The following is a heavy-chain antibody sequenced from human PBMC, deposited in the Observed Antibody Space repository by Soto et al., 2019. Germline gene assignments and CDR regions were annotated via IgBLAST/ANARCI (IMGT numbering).Heavy chain of an antibody. CDR2: INPNTGDT. D-gene: IGHD3-10*01. J-gene: IGHJ4*02. Sequence: QVQLVQSGAEVKKPGASVKVSCKASGYSFTGYYMHWVRQTPGQVFEWTGWINPNTGDTDYAQNFQGRVTMTRDTSISTAYMELSSLRSDDTAIYFCVRDPIGGGTPYYCDYWGQGTLVTVSS. CDR3: VRDPIGGGTPYYCDY. V-gene: IGHV1-2*02. CDR1: GYSFTGYY.